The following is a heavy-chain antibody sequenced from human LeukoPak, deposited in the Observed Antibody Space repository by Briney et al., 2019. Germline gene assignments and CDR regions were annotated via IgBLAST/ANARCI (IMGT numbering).Heavy chain of an antibody. Sequence: GGSLTLSCAASGYTFSDFSVNWVRQAPGKGLEWVSSVSVRSNYRYYADSVRGRFTISRDDARDSLFLQMNSLRAEDTAVYFCVRLRRNNDRSGYYYYYDYWGQGTLVTVSS. J-gene: IGHJ4*02. CDR1: GYTFSDFS. CDR2: VSVRSNYR. V-gene: IGHV3-21*01. D-gene: IGHD3-22*01. CDR3: VRLRRNNDRSGYYYYYDY.